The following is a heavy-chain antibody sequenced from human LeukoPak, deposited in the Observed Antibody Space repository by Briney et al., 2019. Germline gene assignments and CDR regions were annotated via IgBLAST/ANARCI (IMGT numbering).Heavy chain of an antibody. Sequence: GASVKVSCKASGYTLTGYYMHWVRQAPGQGREWMGWINPNSGGTNYAQKFQGRVTMTRDTSISTAYMELSRLRSDDTAVYYCARAPPRRPFDYWGQGTLVTVSS. D-gene: IGHD6-6*01. J-gene: IGHJ4*02. V-gene: IGHV1-2*02. CDR2: INPNSGGT. CDR1: GYTLTGYY. CDR3: ARAPPRRPFDY.